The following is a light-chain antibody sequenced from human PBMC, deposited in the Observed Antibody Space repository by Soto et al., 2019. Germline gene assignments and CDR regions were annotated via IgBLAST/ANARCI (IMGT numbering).Light chain of an antibody. V-gene: IGKV1-39*01. CDR1: QTTDSY. Sequence: IQLTQYPPSLPATVGDRVTITCRASQTTDSYLNWFQQKPGMAPNLLVYAASKLQSGVPSRFRGSGSGTDFTLTIDTLQPDDFASYYCQQTRSGITFGQGTRLEI. J-gene: IGKJ5*01. CDR3: QQTRSGIT. CDR2: AAS.